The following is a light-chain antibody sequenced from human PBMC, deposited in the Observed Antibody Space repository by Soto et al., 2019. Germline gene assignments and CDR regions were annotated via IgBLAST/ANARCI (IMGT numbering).Light chain of an antibody. V-gene: IGKV1-5*03. CDR3: QQYNSYPYT. J-gene: IGKJ2*01. Sequence: DIQMTQSPSTLSASVGDRVTITCRASQSIINWLAWFQQKPGKAPKLLVYKASSLESGVPSRFSGCGSGTEFILTISSLQTDDFATYYCQQYNSYPYTFGQGTKLEIK. CDR1: QSIINW. CDR2: KAS.